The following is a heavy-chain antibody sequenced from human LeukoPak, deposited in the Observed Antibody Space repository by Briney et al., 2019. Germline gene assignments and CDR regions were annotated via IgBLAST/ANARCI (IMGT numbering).Heavy chain of an antibody. Sequence: GGSLRLSCADSGFTFSSNWMHWVRQAPGKGLVWVSRIASDGSITDYADSVRGRFTISRDNAKNTLYLQMNSLRAEDTAVYYCTSARYGGNSDYWGQGTLVTVSS. CDR1: GFTFSSNW. V-gene: IGHV3-74*01. CDR3: TSARYGGNSDY. J-gene: IGHJ4*02. CDR2: IASDGSIT. D-gene: IGHD4-23*01.